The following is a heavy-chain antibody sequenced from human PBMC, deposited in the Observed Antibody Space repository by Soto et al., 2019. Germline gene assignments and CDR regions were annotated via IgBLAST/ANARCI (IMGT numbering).Heavy chain of an antibody. CDR2: IYPGDSDT. Sequence: GESLKISCKGSGYSFTSYWIGWVRQMPGKGLEWMGIIYPGDSDTRYSPSFQGQVTISADKSISTAYLQWSSLKASDTAMYYCARQEHYYGSSGYYYGDFDYWGQGTLVTVSS. D-gene: IGHD3-22*01. CDR3: ARQEHYYGSSGYYYGDFDY. J-gene: IGHJ4*02. V-gene: IGHV5-51*01. CDR1: GYSFTSYW.